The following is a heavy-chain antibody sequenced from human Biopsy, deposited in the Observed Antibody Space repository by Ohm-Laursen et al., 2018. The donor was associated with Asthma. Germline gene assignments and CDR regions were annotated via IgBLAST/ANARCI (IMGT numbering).Heavy chain of an antibody. V-gene: IGHV1-69*04. CDR1: GGSFSNFA. CDR2: ILTKFDIT. D-gene: IGHD3-22*01. Sequence: VSSVKVSCKASGGSFSNFAFSWVRQAPGHGLEWMGTILTKFDITSYAEKFQGRVTITADKSTSTTYMELSRLRSEDTAVYYRARSYDTDSYPVLVLDYWGQGTLVTVSS. J-gene: IGHJ4*02. CDR3: ARSYDTDSYPVLVLDY.